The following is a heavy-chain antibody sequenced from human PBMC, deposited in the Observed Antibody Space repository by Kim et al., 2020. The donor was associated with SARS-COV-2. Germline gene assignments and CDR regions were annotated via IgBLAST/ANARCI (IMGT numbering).Heavy chain of an antibody. CDR2: IIPMFGTA. V-gene: IGHV1-69*13. CDR1: GGTFSSHA. D-gene: IGHD5-12*01. Sequence: SVKVSCKASGGTFSSHAINWVRQAPGQGLEWMGGIIPMFGTANYAKKFQGRVTITADESTSTAYMELSSLTSEDTAVYYCTRVSTGSDNWGQGTLVTVS. CDR3: TRVSTGSDN. J-gene: IGHJ4*02.